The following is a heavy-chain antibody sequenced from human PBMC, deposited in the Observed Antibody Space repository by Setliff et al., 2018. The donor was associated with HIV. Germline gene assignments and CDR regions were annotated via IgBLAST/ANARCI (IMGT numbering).Heavy chain of an antibody. CDR3: GKDYVADYYTPSGRDGAVDY. CDR1: GFTFSDYG. Sequence: GGSLRLSCAASGFTFSDYGMHWVRQAPGKGLEWVALISFHGRNKYYGDSVKGRFTISRDDSKSTLYLQMNSLRADGTAVYYCGKDYVADYYTPSGRDGAVDYWGQGTLVTVSS. D-gene: IGHD3-10*01. CDR2: ISFHGRNK. J-gene: IGHJ4*02. V-gene: IGHV3-30*18.